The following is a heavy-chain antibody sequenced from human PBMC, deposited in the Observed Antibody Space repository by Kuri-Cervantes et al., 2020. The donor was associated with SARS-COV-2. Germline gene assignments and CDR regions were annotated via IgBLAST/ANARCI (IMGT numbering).Heavy chain of an antibody. Sequence: LRLSCTVSGGSIRSDGYYWSWIRQRPGRGLEWIGYIYSGGTTYYSPSLKSRLTISMDTSKNHFSLKLGAVTAADTAMYYCARYYYDSRGYVFFDYWGRGNPVTVSS. CDR3: ARYYYDSRGYVFFDY. D-gene: IGHD3-22*01. V-gene: IGHV4-31*03. CDR2: IYSGGTT. CDR1: GGSIRSDGYY. J-gene: IGHJ4*02.